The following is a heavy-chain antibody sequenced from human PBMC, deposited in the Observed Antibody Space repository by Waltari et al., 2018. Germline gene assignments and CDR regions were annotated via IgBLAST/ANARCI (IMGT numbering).Heavy chain of an antibody. V-gene: IGHV1-69*02. CDR1: GAFSSYT. D-gene: IGHD2-15*01. Sequence: QVQLVQSGAEVKKPGSSVKVSCKASGAFSSYTISWVRQAPGQGLEWMGRSIPILGIANYAQKVQGRVTITADKSTSTAYMELSSLRSEDTAVYNCASSRPYCSGGSCYPEGFDYWGQGTLVTVSS. CDR3: ASSRPYCSGGSCYPEGFDY. J-gene: IGHJ4*02. CDR2: SIPILGIA.